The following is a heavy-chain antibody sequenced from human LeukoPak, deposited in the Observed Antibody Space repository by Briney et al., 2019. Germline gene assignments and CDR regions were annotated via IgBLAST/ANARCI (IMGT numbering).Heavy chain of an antibody. J-gene: IGHJ6*03. D-gene: IGHD2-2*01. Sequence: GGSLRLSCAASGFTFDDYAMHWVRQAPGKGLEWVSGISWNSGSRGYADSVEGRFTISRDNAKNSLYLQMNSLRAEDTALYYCAKEERQYCSSTSCYYYYYYYYMDVWGKGTTVTVSS. CDR3: AKEERQYCSSTSCYYYYYYYYMDV. V-gene: IGHV3-9*01. CDR2: ISWNSGSR. CDR1: GFTFDDYA.